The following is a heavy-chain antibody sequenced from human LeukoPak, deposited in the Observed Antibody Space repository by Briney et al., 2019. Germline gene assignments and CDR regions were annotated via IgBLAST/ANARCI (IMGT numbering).Heavy chain of an antibody. CDR1: GFTFSSYA. D-gene: IGHD3-3*01. CDR3: AKNPAGSGYYSWFDP. Sequence: GGSLRLSCVASGFTFSSYAMSWVRQAPGKGMEWVSAVSGGGYSTYYTDSVKGRFTISRDKFKNTLYLQMNSLRAEDTAVYYCAKNPAGSGYYSWFDPWGQGTLVTVS. J-gene: IGHJ5*02. V-gene: IGHV3-23*01. CDR2: VSGGGYST.